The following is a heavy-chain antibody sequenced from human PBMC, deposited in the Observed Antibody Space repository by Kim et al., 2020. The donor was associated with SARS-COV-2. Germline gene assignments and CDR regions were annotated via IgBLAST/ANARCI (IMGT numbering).Heavy chain of an antibody. CDR3: ARGIRVVHSLDY. J-gene: IGHJ4*02. V-gene: IGHV4-34*01. Sequence: TYNPLLRIRVTIAVDTSKNQFSLKLDSVTAADTAIYYCARGIRVVHSLDYWGQGIVVTVSS. D-gene: IGHD4-4*01.